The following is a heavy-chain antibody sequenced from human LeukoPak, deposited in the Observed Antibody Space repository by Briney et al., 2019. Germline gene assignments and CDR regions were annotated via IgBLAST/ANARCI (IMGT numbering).Heavy chain of an antibody. CDR1: GGSIRSDDSY. Sequence: SQTLSLTCTVSGGSIRSDDSYWRWIRQPPGKGLEWIEYMYYSGSTYYNPSLKSRVTISEDTSKNQISLKLTSVTAADTAVYYCARDKWVKAGNTWQHYGFDVWGKGTTVTVTS. J-gene: IGHJ6*04. CDR2: MYYSGST. V-gene: IGHV4-30-4*01. D-gene: IGHD1-26*01. CDR3: ARDKWVKAGNTWQHYGFDV.